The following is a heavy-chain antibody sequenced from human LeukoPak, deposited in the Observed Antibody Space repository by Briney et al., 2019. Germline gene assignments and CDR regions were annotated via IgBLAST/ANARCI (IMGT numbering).Heavy chain of an antibody. CDR3: ARNCGGDCYSDDDAFDI. D-gene: IGHD2-21*01. Sequence: SETLSLTCTVSGGSISSYYWSWIRQPPGKGLEWIGYIYYSGSTNYNPSLKSRVTISVDTSKNQFSLKLSSVTAADTAVYYCARNCGGDCYSDDDAFDIWGQGTMVTVSS. CDR2: IYYSGST. J-gene: IGHJ3*02. CDR1: GGSISSYY. V-gene: IGHV4-59*01.